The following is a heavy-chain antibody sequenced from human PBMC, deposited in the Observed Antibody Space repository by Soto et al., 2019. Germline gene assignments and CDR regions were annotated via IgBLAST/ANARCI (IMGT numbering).Heavy chain of an antibody. CDR3: VRATYFSDSSGYTRCLDY. CDR2: TYYRSKWYN. Sequence: PSQTLSLTCAISGDSVSSNSAAWNWIRQSPSRGLEWLGRTYYRSKWYNDYAVSVKSRITINPDTSKNQFSLQMNSLKTEDTAVYYCVRATYFSDSSGYTRCLDYWGQGTLVTVSS. V-gene: IGHV6-1*01. CDR1: GDSVSSNSAA. D-gene: IGHD3-22*01. J-gene: IGHJ4*02.